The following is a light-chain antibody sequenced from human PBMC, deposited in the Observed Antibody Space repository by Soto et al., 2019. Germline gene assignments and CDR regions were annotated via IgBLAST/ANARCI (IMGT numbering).Light chain of an antibody. CDR3: QSYGTSLSGLYV. CDR1: SSNIGAGRD. J-gene: IGLJ1*01. V-gene: IGLV1-40*01. Sequence: LTQPPSVSGAPGQRVIISCTGSSSNIGAGRDVHWYRQFPGEAPKFLISDSNHRPSGVPDRFSVSKSGASASLAITGLRPEDEGDYFCQSYGTSLSGLYVFGTGTKLTVL. CDR2: DSN.